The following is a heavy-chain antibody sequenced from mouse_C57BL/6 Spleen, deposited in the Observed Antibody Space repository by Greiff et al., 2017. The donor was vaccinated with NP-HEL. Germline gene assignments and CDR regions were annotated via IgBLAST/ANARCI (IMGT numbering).Heavy chain of an antibody. V-gene: IGHV3-6*01. Sequence: EVQLQQSGPGLVKPSQSLSLTCSVTGYSITSGYYWNWLRQFPGNKLEWMGYISYDGSNNYNPSLKNRISITRDTSKNQFFLKLNSVTTEDTATYYCARKRLGYDYDSYFDVWGTGTTVTVSS. D-gene: IGHD2-4*01. J-gene: IGHJ1*03. CDR1: GYSITSGYY. CDR3: ARKRLGYDYDSYFDV. CDR2: ISYDGSN.